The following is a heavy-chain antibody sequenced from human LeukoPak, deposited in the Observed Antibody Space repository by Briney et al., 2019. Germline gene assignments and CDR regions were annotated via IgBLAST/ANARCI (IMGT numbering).Heavy chain of an antibody. V-gene: IGHV3-74*01. Sequence: GGSLRLSCAASGFDFRRYWMHWVRQAPGKGLEWVSRLNYDGSDTSYADSVKGRFTISRDNPKNTAYLQMNSLRAEDTAVYCCARRFQNALRALSDDAFDVWGQGTTVTVSS. J-gene: IGHJ3*01. D-gene: IGHD3-3*01. CDR2: LNYDGSDT. CDR1: GFDFRRYW. CDR3: ARRFQNALRALSDDAFDV.